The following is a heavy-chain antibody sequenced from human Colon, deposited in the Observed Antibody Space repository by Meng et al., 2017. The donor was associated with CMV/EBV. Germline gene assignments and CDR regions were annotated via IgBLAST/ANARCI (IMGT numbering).Heavy chain of an antibody. CDR3: VGPHHYFDY. Sequence: QVQLQQSGPGLVKPSXXLSLTCTGVSFINIDYYWGWIRQPAGKALEYIGRVYANGNTKYNPSLTSRVTISLDTSKKQISLKLTSVTAADTAVYYCVGPHHYFDYWGQGTLVTVSS. CDR2: VYANGNT. CDR1: FINIDYY. V-gene: IGHV4-61*02. J-gene: IGHJ4*02.